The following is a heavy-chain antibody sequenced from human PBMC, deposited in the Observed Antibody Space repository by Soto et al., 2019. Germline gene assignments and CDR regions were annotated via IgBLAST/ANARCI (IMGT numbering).Heavy chain of an antibody. V-gene: IGHV4-39*01. CDR2: IYSSGRT. CDR1: GVSISSSTQY. CDR3: VRQGFGALHGLVDV. Sequence: SETLSLTCIVSGVSISSSTQYWAWIRQPPGKGLEWLASIYSSGRTYYNPPLKSRLTISLDTSKNQVSLELTSVTAADAAVYFCVRQGFGALHGLVDVRGQGTTVTVSS. D-gene: IGHD3-10*01. J-gene: IGHJ6*02.